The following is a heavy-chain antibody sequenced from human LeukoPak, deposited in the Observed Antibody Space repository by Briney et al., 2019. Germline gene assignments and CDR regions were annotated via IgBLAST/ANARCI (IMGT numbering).Heavy chain of an antibody. CDR2: IYYSDST. CDR3: ARFPGGAEYRHYYYMDV. D-gene: IGHD1-14*01. J-gene: IGHJ6*03. V-gene: IGHV4-59*01. Sequence: PSETLSLTCAVYGGSFSGYYWSWIRQPPGKGLECIAYIYYSDSTNYKLSLKSRVTVSVDTSKNQFSLKLSSVTAADTAVYYCARFPGGAEYRHYYYMDVWGTGTTVTVSS. CDR1: GGSFSGYY.